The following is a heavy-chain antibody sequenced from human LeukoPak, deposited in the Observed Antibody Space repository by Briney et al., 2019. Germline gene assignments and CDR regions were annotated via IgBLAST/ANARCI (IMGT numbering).Heavy chain of an antibody. CDR3: ARSPPYGDYVGYFEY. CDR2: ISGSGGST. CDR1: GFTFSSYA. J-gene: IGHJ4*02. D-gene: IGHD4-17*01. V-gene: IGHV3-23*01. Sequence: GGSLRLSCAASGFTFSSYAMSWVRQAPGKGLEWVSAISGSGGSTYYADSVKGRFTISRDNSKNTLYLQMNSLRAEDTAVYYCARSPPYGDYVGYFEYWGQGTLVTVSS.